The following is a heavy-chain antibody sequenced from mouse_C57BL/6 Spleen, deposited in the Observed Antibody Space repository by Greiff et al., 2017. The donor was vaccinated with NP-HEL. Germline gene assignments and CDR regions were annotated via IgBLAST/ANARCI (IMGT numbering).Heavy chain of an antibody. V-gene: IGHV1-69*01. D-gene: IGHD4-1*01. CDR3: AKGTGTVPWFAY. CDR1: GYTFTSYW. CDR2: IDPSDSYT. Sequence: QVQLKQPGAELVMPGASVKLSCKASGYTFTSYWMHWVKQRPGQGLEWIGEIDPSDSYTNYNQKFKGKSTLTVDKSSSTAYMQLSSLTSEDSAVYYCAKGTGTVPWFAYWGQGTLVTVSA. J-gene: IGHJ3*01.